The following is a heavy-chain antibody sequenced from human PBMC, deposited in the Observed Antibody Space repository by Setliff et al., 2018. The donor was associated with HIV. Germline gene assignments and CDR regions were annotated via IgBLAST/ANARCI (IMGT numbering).Heavy chain of an antibody. J-gene: IGHJ4*02. CDR1: GTSVSSDY. CDR2: IFHTVTT. Sequence: AETLSLTCSVSGTSVSSDYWSWIRPSPGKGLEWIGYIFHTVTTNYSPSLKSPVTMSIDTSKNQFSLNLSSVTAADAAIYYCGRHPPTSDYNYNLILDYWGRGVLVTV. CDR3: GRHPPTSDYNYNLILDY. D-gene: IGHD3-10*01. V-gene: IGHV4-59*02.